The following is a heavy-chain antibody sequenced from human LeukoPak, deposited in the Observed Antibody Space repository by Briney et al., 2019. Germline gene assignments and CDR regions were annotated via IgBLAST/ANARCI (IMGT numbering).Heavy chain of an antibody. V-gene: IGHV1-69*04. Sequence: SVKVSCKASGGTFSSYAISWVRQAPGQGLEWMGRIIPIFGIANYAQKFRGRVTITADKSTSTAYMELSSLRSEDTAVYYCARGVGATGFDYWGQGTLVTVSS. J-gene: IGHJ4*02. CDR1: GGTFSSYA. D-gene: IGHD1-26*01. CDR3: ARGVGATGFDY. CDR2: IIPIFGIA.